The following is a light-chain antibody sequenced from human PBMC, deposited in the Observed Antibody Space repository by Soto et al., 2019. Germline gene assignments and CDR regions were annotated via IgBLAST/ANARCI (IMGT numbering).Light chain of an antibody. V-gene: IGKV3-20*01. J-gene: IGKJ1*01. CDR2: GAS. Sequence: EIVLTQSPGTLSLSPGERATLSCRASQSVSSSYLAWYQKKPGQAPRLLIYGASSRATGIPDRFSGSGSGTDFTLTISRLEPGDFAVYYCQQYGRSPWTFGQGTKVEIK. CDR1: QSVSSSY. CDR3: QQYGRSPWT.